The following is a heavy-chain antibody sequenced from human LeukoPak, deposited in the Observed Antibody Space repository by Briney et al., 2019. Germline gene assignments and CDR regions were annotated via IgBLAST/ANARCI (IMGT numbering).Heavy chain of an antibody. D-gene: IGHD3-16*02. CDR3: ARDLIYDYVWGSYRQQLYYFDY. Sequence: GASVKVSCKASGGTFSSYAISWVRQAPGQGLEWMGRIITIFGTANYAQKFQGRVTITTDESTSTAYMELSSLRSEDTAVYYCARDLIYDYVWGSYRQQLYYFDYWGQGTLVTVSS. J-gene: IGHJ4*02. V-gene: IGHV1-69*05. CDR2: IITIFGTA. CDR1: GGTFSSYA.